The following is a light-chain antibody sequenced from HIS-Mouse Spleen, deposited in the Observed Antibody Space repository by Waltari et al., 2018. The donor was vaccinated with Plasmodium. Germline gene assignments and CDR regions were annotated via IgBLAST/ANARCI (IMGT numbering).Light chain of an antibody. V-gene: IGKV1-39*01. CDR3: QQNYNTWT. CDR2: AAS. Sequence: IQMTKSHSSLSASLGDRVTITCRASKSISSYLNWYQQKPGKAPKLLIYAASSLQSGVPSRFSCSGSGTDFTLTISSLQPEDFATYYCQQNYNTWTFGQGTKVEIK. J-gene: IGKJ1*01. CDR1: KSISSY.